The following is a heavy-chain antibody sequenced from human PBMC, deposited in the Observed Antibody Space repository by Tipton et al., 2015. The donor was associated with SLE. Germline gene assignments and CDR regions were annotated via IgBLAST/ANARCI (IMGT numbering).Heavy chain of an antibody. V-gene: IGHV4-39*01. D-gene: IGHD3-16*01. CDR3: ARVRGGGLLDPFDY. Sequence: TLSLTCSISGGSISNRNYYWGGIRQPPGKGLEWIGNIYYSGSTYYNPSFLGRATMSLDTSKNQFSLMVTSVTASATAIYYCARVRGGGLLDPFDYWGQGTLVTVSS. CDR2: IYYSGST. J-gene: IGHJ4*02. CDR1: GGSISNRNYY.